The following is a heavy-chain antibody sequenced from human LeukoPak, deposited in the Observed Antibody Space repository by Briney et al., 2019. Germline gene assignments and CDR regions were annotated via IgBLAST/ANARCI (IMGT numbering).Heavy chain of an antibody. CDR3: ARVDSLEWGVGWFDP. CDR2: IYYSGST. V-gene: IGHV4-39*07. J-gene: IGHJ5*02. D-gene: IGHD3-3*01. CDR1: GGSISSSSYY. Sequence: SETLSLTCTVSGGSISSSSYYWGWIRQPPGKGLEWIGSIYYSGSTYYNPSLKSRVTISVDTSKNQFSLKLSSVTAADTAVYYCARVDSLEWGVGWFDPWGQGTLVTVSS.